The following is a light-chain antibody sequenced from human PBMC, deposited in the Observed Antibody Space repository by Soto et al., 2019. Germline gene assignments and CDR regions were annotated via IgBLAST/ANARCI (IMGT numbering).Light chain of an antibody. CDR1: EIITTRF. CDR3: QQYASSPVT. J-gene: IGKJ4*01. V-gene: IGKV3-20*01. CDR2: GAS. Sequence: EIVLTQSPGTLSLSPGERATLSCRASEIITTRFIAWYQQKPGQAPRLLIYGASTRATVFPAGFSGSGSGTEFTLTISSLQSEDFALYFCQQYASSPVTFGGGTKVDIK.